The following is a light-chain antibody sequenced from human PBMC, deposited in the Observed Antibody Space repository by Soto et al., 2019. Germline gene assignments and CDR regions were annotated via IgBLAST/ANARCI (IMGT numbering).Light chain of an antibody. V-gene: IGLV2-23*01. CDR2: EGS. Sequence: QCVLTQPASVSGSPGQSITISCTGTSSDVGNYDLVSWYQHHPGKAPKLIIYEGSERPSGVSNRFSGSKSGNTASLRISGLQAEDEADYYCCSYAGSTTYVFGAGTKVTVL. CDR1: SSDVGNYDL. CDR3: CSYAGSTTYV. J-gene: IGLJ1*01.